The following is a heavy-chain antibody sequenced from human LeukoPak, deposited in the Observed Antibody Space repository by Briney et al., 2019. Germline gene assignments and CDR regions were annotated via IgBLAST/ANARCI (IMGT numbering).Heavy chain of an antibody. CDR2: ISGSGGST. Sequence: GGSLRLSCAASGVTFSSYAMSWVRQAPGKGLDWVSAISGSGGSTYYADSVKGRFTISRDNSKNTLYLQMNSLRAEDTAVYYCAKGVLGRYYFDYWGQGTLVTVSS. J-gene: IGHJ4*02. D-gene: IGHD2/OR15-2a*01. V-gene: IGHV3-23*01. CDR3: AKGVLGRYYFDY. CDR1: GVTFSSYA.